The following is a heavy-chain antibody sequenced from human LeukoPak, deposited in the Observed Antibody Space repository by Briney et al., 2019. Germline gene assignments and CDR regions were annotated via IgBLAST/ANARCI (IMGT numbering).Heavy chain of an antibody. V-gene: IGHV3-7*01. CDR2: IKQDGSEK. CDR3: ARVGYGLGNYGYFDY. Sequence: GGSLRLSCAASGFTFSSYWMSWVRQAPGKGLEWVANIKQDGSEKYYVDSVKGRFTISRDNAKNSLFLQMNSLRAEDTAVYYCARVGYGLGNYGYFDYWGQGTLATVSS. J-gene: IGHJ4*02. D-gene: IGHD5-18*01. CDR1: GFTFSSYW.